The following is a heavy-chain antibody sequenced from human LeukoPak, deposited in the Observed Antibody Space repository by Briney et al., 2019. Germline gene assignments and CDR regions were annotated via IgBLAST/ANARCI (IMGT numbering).Heavy chain of an antibody. D-gene: IGHD2-8*01. CDR3: ARGGIQVYGIDEFDY. J-gene: IGHJ4*02. Sequence: GGSLRLSCAASGFTFIDYDMHWVRQVIGKGLEWVSAIGIRGDTHYSGSVKGRFTISRENAESSLYLQMNSLRAEDTAVYYCARGGIQVYGIDEFDYWGQGTLVTVSS. V-gene: IGHV3-13*01. CDR1: GFTFIDYD. CDR2: IGIRGDT.